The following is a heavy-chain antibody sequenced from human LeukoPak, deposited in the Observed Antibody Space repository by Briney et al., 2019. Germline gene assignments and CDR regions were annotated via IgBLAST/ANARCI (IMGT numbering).Heavy chain of an antibody. D-gene: IGHD5-24*01. Sequence: SETLSLTCTVSGGCSSSYYWNWIRQPPGKGREWIGYIYYSGSTNYNPSLKSRVTISVDTSKNQFSLKLSSVTAADTAVYYCAGRLWRRDGYNLSAFDIWGQGTMVTVSS. J-gene: IGHJ3*02. V-gene: IGHV4-59*01. CDR2: IYYSGST. CDR3: AGRLWRRDGYNLSAFDI. CDR1: GGCSSSYY.